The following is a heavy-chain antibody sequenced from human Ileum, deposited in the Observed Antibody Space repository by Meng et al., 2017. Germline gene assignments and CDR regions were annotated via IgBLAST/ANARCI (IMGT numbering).Heavy chain of an antibody. CDR3: ARHGGYSQDF. CDR2: ISHSGSA. D-gene: IGHD4-23*01. Sequence: VQLQGSGPGLVRPSGTLSLPCAVSSGSISSNTYWSWVRQPPGKGLEWIGQISHSGSAYYNPSLKSRVTMSVDKSKSQFSLMLTSVTAADTAIYYCARHGGYSQDFWGQGTLVTVSS. CDR1: SGSISSNTY. V-gene: IGHV4-4*02. J-gene: IGHJ4*02.